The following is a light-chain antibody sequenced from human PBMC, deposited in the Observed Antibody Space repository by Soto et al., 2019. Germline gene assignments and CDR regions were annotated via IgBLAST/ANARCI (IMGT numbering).Light chain of an antibody. CDR1: SSDVGGYDH. CDR2: EVY. CDR3: CSFAGINNYV. Sequence: QSALTQPPSASGSLGQSVTISCTGTSSDVGGYDHVSWYQHRPGKAPKLMIFEVYKRPSGVPDRFSGSKTGNTASLTVSGLQAEDEAAYYCCSFAGINNYVFGPGTKLTVL. J-gene: IGLJ1*01. V-gene: IGLV2-8*01.